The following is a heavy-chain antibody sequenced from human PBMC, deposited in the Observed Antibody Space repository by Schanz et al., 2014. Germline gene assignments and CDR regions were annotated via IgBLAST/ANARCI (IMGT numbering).Heavy chain of an antibody. J-gene: IGHJ4*02. CDR2: VYYTGST. V-gene: IGHV4-59*03. Sequence: QALLQESGPGLVKPSGTLSLTCSVSGGFINAFYWSWIRQPPGKGLEWLGYVYYTGSTKYKSSLRSRLTISVDTSKHQFSLRLTAVTAADTAVYYCAGYDFGGNSSGDWGQGVLVIVSS. CDR1: GGFINAFY. CDR3: AGYDFGGNSSGD. D-gene: IGHD2-21*02.